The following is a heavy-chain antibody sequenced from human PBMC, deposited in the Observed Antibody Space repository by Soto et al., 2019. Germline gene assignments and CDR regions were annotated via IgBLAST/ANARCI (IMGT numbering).Heavy chain of an antibody. D-gene: IGHD6-13*01. J-gene: IGHJ6*04. CDR3: AREVAGRGCYYYYGMAV. CDR1: GYTLASKS. CDR2: INPSGGST. Sequence: SAKRTWDECGYTLASKSMRWVQQSPGQMFEWLGIINPSGGSTSYAQKFQGRVTMTRDTSTSTVYMELSSLRSEDTAVYYCAREVAGRGCYYYYGMAVLRKGTTVTVSS. V-gene: IGHV1-46*01.